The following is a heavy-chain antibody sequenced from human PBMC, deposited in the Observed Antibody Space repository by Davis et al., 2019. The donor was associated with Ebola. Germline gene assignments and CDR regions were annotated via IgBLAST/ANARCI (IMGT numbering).Heavy chain of an antibody. CDR1: GFAFENYN. J-gene: IGHJ4*02. Sequence: GESLKISCAASGFAFENYNMNWVRQAPGKGLEWLGRSRSKASGYNSEYAASMRDRLSISRYESKTSVYLQMDSLTVEDTAVYYCARADGYNHPADYWGQGTVVTVSS. D-gene: IGHD5-24*01. CDR3: ARADGYNHPADY. CDR2: SRSKASGYNS. V-gene: IGHV3-72*01.